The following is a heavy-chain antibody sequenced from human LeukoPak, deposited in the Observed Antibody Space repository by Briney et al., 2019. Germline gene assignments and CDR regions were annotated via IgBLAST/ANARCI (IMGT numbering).Heavy chain of an antibody. J-gene: IGHJ4*02. CDR2: INHSGST. CDR1: GGSFSGYY. CDR3: ARGPDGSGNADY. V-gene: IGHV4-34*01. D-gene: IGHD3-10*01. Sequence: PSETLSLTCAVYGGSFSGYYRSWIRQPPGKGLEWIGEINHSGSTNYNPSLKSRVTISVDTSKNQFSLKLSSVTAADTAVYYCARGPDGSGNADYWGQGTLVTVSS.